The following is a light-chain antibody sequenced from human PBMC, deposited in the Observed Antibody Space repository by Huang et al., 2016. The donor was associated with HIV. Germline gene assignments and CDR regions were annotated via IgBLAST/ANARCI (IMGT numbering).Light chain of an antibody. CDR3: QQFNSYPFI. CDR1: QGITNY. Sequence: IQLTQSPSSVSAFVGDRVAIPCRASQGITNYVAWYQQKPGKAPKLLMYAASTVERGVPSRFSGSGAATDFTIAISSLQPEDSATYYCQQFNSYPFIFGGGTKVEIK. V-gene: IGKV1-9*01. CDR2: AAS. J-gene: IGKJ4*01.